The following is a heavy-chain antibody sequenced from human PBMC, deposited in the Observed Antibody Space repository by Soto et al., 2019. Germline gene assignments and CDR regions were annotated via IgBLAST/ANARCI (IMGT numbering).Heavy chain of an antibody. D-gene: IGHD3-9*01. CDR1: GGSISSGDYY. J-gene: IGHJ5*02. V-gene: IGHV4-30-4*01. CDR2: IYYSGST. CDR3: ASFYDITNWFDP. Sequence: TLSLTCTVSGGSISSGDYYWSWIRQPPGKGLEWIGYIYYSGSTYYNPSLKSRVTISVDTSKNQFSLKLSSVTAADTAVYYCASFYDITNWFDPWGQGTLVTVSS.